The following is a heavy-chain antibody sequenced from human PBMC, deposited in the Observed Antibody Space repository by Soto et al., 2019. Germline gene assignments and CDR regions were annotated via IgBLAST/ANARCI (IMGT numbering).Heavy chain of an antibody. CDR1: GINFSRAW. J-gene: IGHJ4*01. CDR2: IRSKIHGGTI. V-gene: IGHV3-15*07. CDR3: TTEDGYSPY. D-gene: IGHD3-22*01. Sequence: GGSLRLSCAASGINFSRAWMNWVRQAPGKGLEWVGRIRSKIHGGTIDYVAPVKGRFTISRDDSKNTLYLQMNSLKTEDTAVYYCTTEDGYSPYWGHGTLVTVSS.